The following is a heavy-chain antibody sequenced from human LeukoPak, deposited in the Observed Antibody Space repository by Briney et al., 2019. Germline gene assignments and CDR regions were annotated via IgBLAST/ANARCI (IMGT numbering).Heavy chain of an antibody. D-gene: IGHD6-13*01. Sequence: GGSLRLSCAASGFIFSNYGMHWVRQAPGKRLEWVAVIWNDGSETFHADSVKGRFRIARDNSKNTLYLQMNSLRAEDTAVYFCARDMGRAWYGPPDFWGQGTLVTVSS. CDR1: GFIFSNYG. V-gene: IGHV3-33*01. CDR3: ARDMGRAWYGPPDF. J-gene: IGHJ4*02. CDR2: IWNDGSET.